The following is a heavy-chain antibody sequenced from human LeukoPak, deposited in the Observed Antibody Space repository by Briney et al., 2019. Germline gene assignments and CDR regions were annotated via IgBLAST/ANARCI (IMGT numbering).Heavy chain of an antibody. CDR2: IYYSGST. CDR3: ASWVWVVGGGDFGYFDY. D-gene: IGHD2-21*02. Sequence: SETLSLTCTVSGGSIGIYYWSWIRQPPGKGLEWIGYIYYSGSTNYNPSLKSRVTISVDTSKNQFSLKLSSVTAADTAVYYCASWVWVVGGGDFGYFDYWGQGTLVTVSS. V-gene: IGHV4-59*01. CDR1: GGSIGIYY. J-gene: IGHJ4*02.